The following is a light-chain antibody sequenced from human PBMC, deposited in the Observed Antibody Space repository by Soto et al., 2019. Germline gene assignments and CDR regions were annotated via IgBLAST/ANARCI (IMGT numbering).Light chain of an antibody. Sequence: PGERATLSCRASQSVSSSYLAWYQQKPGQAPRLLIYGATSRATGIPDRFSGSGSGTDFTLTISRLEPEDFAVYYCQQYDSSPLTFGGGTKVEIK. CDR1: QSVSSSY. V-gene: IGKV3-20*01. CDR3: QQYDSSPLT. CDR2: GAT. J-gene: IGKJ4*01.